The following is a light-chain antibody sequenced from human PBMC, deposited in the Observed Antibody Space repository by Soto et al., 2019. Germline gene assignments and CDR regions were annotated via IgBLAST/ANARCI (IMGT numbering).Light chain of an antibody. Sequence: EIVLTQSPATLSLSPGEGATLSCRASQSVSSTYLAWYQQKPGQAPRLLIYGASTRATGIPARFSGSGSGTDFTLTISGLEPKDFAVYYCQQYNNTPPHTFGGGTKVDIK. CDR1: QSVSSTY. J-gene: IGKJ4*01. V-gene: IGKV3-20*01. CDR2: GAS. CDR3: QQYNNTPPHT.